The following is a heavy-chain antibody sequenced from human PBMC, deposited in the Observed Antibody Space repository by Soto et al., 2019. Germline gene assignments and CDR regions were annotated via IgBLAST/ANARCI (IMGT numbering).Heavy chain of an antibody. Sequence: GGSLRLSCAASGFTFSTYAMSWVRQAPGKGLEWVSAISGGSGSTNYADSVKGRFTISRDNSKNTLYLQMNSLRAGDTAVYYCASAPAYFGSELDSWGQGALVTVS. D-gene: IGHD3-10*01. CDR2: ISGGSGST. V-gene: IGHV3-23*01. J-gene: IGHJ4*02. CDR3: ASAPAYFGSELDS. CDR1: GFTFSTYA.